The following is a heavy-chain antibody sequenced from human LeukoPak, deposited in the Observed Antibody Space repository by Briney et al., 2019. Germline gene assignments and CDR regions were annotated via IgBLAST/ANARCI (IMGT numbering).Heavy chain of an antibody. Sequence: SVKVSCKASGGTFSSYAISWVRQAPGQGLEWMGRIIPILGIANYAQKFRGRVTITADKSTSTAYMELSSLRSEDTAVYYCARGRGGYNSAPFDYWGQGTLVTVSS. V-gene: IGHV1-69*04. CDR2: IIPILGIA. CDR1: GGTFSSYA. CDR3: ARGRGGYNSAPFDY. D-gene: IGHD5-24*01. J-gene: IGHJ4*02.